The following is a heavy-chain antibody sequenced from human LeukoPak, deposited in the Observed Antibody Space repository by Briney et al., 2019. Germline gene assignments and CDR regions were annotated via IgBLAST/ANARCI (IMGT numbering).Heavy chain of an antibody. CDR3: ARADPWGYDSSGYYYAFDI. D-gene: IGHD3-22*01. Sequence: SVKVSCKASGGTFSSYAISWVRQAPGQGLEWMGGIIPIFGTANYAQKFQGRVTITADKSTSTAYMELSSLRSEDTAVYYCARADPWGYDSSGYYYAFDIWGQGTMVTVSS. V-gene: IGHV1-69*06. CDR1: GGTFSSYA. J-gene: IGHJ3*02. CDR2: IIPIFGTA.